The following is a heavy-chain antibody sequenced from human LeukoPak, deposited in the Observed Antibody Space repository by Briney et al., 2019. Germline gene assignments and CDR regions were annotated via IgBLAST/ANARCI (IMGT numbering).Heavy chain of an antibody. CDR2: IYSTGST. CDR1: GGSINSDY. D-gene: IGHD6-13*01. CDR3: ARRGSSSYYFDS. J-gene: IGHJ4*02. Sequence: SETLSLTCSVSGGSINSDYCNWIRQPPGKDLEWIGYIYSTGSTNYNPSLKSRVTISIDTSKNQSSLRLSSVTAADTAMYYCARRGSSSYYFDSWGQGTLVTVSS. V-gene: IGHV4-4*09.